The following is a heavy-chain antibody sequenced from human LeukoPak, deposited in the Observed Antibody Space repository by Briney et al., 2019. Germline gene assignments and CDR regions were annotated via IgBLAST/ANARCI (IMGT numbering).Heavy chain of an antibody. Sequence: GGTLRLSCAASGFAFGTSVLSWVRQAPGKGLEWVSLISGSGSSTYYADSVKGRFTISRDNSKHTLYLQMNSLRAEDTAVYYCAKRTGNSYGSFDNWGQGTLVTVSS. V-gene: IGHV3-23*01. CDR2: ISGSGSST. J-gene: IGHJ4*02. D-gene: IGHD5-18*01. CDR3: AKRTGNSYGSFDN. CDR1: GFAFGTSV.